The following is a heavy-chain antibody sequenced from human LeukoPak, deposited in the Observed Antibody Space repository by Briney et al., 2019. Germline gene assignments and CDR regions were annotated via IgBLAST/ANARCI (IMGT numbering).Heavy chain of an antibody. J-gene: IGHJ6*02. D-gene: IGHD3-10*01. CDR2: INHSGST. CDR1: GGSISSYY. V-gene: IGHV4-34*01. Sequence: SETLSLTCTVSGGSISSYYWSWIRQPPGKGLEWIGEINHSGSTNYNPSLKSRVTISVDTSKNQFSLKLSSVTAADTAVYYCARGWVRGVTSIYYYGMDVWGQGTTVTVSS. CDR3: ARGWVRGVTSIYYYGMDV.